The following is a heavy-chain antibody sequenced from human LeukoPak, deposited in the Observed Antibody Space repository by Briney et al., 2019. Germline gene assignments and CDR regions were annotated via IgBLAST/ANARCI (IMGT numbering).Heavy chain of an antibody. CDR3: PRDRSYGNYESGGFDY. D-gene: IGHD4-11*01. V-gene: IGHV3-11*01. CDR1: GFIYSDYY. J-gene: IGHJ4*02. Sequence: GWALRLSCAASGFIYSDYYMSWLRQAPGKGLEWVSYISSRGSTIYYADSVKGRFAISRDNAKNSLYLQMNSLTAKDRAGYYFPRDRSYGNYESGGFDYWGQGTLVTVSS. CDR2: ISSRGSTI.